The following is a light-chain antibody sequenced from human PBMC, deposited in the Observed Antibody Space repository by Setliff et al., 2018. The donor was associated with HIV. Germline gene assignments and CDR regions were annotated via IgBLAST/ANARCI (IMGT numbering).Light chain of an antibody. Sequence: QSALTQPASVSGSPGQSITISCTGTSSDVGGYNYVSWYQQHPGKAPELMIYDVSTRPSGVSHRFSGSKSGNTASLTISGLQAEDEADYYCNSYTSRSTPLFGTGT. V-gene: IGLV2-14*03. CDR2: DVS. CDR1: SSDVGGYNY. J-gene: IGLJ1*01. CDR3: NSYTSRSTPL.